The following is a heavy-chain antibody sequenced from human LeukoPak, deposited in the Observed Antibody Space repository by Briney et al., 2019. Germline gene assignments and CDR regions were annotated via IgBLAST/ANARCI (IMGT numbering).Heavy chain of an antibody. D-gene: IGHD6-19*01. V-gene: IGHV3-23*01. J-gene: IGHJ3*02. CDR2: IRGSGGST. CDR3: AKDQGCGWYLRGAFDI. CDR1: GFTFSSYA. Sequence: GGSLRLSCAASGFTFSSYAMSWVRQPPRKGLEWVSAIRGSGGSTYYADSVKGRFTISRDNTKTTLYLQMNSLRAEDTAVYYCAKDQGCGWYLRGAFDIWGQGTMVTVSS.